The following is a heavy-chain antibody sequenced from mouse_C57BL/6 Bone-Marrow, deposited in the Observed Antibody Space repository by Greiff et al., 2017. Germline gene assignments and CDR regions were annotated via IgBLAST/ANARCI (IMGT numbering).Heavy chain of an antibody. V-gene: IGHV1-61*01. D-gene: IGHD2-1*01. CDR1: GYTFTSYW. Sequence: VQLQQPGAELVRPGSSVKLSCKASGYTFTSYWMDWVKQRPGQGLEWIGNIYPSDSENHYTQKFKDKATLTVDKSSSTAYMQLSSLTSEDSAVYYCAYGNYPFDYWGQGTTLTVSS. CDR3: AYGNYPFDY. CDR2: IYPSDSEN. J-gene: IGHJ2*01.